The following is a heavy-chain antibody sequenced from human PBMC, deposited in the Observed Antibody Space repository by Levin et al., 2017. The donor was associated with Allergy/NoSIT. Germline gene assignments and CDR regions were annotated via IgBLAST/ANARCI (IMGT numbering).Heavy chain of an antibody. CDR3: ARENQPLSSSGGPLDY. CDR2: ISHDGSVK. Sequence: LSLTCAASGITFRSYGMHWVRQAPGKGLEWVAVISHDGSVKHYADSVKGRFTISRDNSENTLFLQMNSLRVEDTALYYCARENQPLSSSGGPLDYWGQGTLVTVSS. J-gene: IGHJ4*02. V-gene: IGHV3-30*03. D-gene: IGHD6-19*01. CDR1: GITFRSYG.